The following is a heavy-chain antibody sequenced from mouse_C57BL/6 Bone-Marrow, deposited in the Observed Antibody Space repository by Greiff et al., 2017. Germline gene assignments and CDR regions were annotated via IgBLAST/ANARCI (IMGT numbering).Heavy chain of an antibody. V-gene: IGHV5-6*02. J-gene: IGHJ1*03. Sequence: EVMLVESGGDLVKPGGSLKLSCAASGFTFSSYGMSWVRQTPDKRLEWVATISSGGSYTYYPDSVKGRFTISRDNAKNTLYLQMSSLKSEDTAMYYCARRGYYGSSWYFDVWGTGTTVTVSS. CDR3: ARRGYYGSSWYFDV. CDR2: ISSGGSYT. CDR1: GFTFSSYG. D-gene: IGHD1-1*01.